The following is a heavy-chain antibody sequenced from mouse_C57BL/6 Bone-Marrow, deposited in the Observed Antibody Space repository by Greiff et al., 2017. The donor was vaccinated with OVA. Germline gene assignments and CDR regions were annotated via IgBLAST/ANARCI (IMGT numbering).Heavy chain of an antibody. Sequence: EVQGVESGGGLVKPGGSLKLSCAASGFTFSSYAVSWVRQTPEKRLEWVATISDGGSYTYYPDNVKGRFTISRDNAKNNLYLQMSHLKSEDRAMYYCSRDYDLPDYWGQGTTLTVSS. J-gene: IGHJ2*01. CDR2: ISDGGSYT. CDR1: GFTFSSYA. V-gene: IGHV5-4*01. D-gene: IGHD2-3*01. CDR3: SRDYDLPDY.